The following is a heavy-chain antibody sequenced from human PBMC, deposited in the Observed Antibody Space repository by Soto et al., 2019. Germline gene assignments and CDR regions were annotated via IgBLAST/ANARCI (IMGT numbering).Heavy chain of an antibody. V-gene: IGHV2-5*02. CDR1: GFSLSTSGVG. CDR2: IYWDDHK. J-gene: IGHJ4*02. Sequence: GAGPTLVNPTQTLTLTCTFSGFSLSTSGVGVGWIRQPPTKPLKRTALIYWDDHKRYSPSLKSRLTITKDTSNNQVVLTMTNMDPVDTATYYCAQSDAYYDILTGYAYYFDSWGQGTLVTLP. D-gene: IGHD3-9*01. CDR3: AQSDAYYDILTGYAYYFDS.